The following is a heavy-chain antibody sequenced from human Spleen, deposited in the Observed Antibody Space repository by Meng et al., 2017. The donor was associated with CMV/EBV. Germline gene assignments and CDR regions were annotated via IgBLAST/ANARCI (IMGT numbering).Heavy chain of an antibody. V-gene: IGHV1-2*02. CDR1: GYTFTGYY. D-gene: IGHD5-18*01. CDR3: AREPTRYSYGHEDY. Sequence: ASVKVSCKASGYTFTGYYMHWVRQAPGQGLEWMGWINPNSGGTNYAQKFQGRVTMTRDTSISTAYMELRRLRSDDTAVYYCAREPTRYSYGHEDYWGQGTLVTVSS. CDR2: INPNSGGT. J-gene: IGHJ4*02.